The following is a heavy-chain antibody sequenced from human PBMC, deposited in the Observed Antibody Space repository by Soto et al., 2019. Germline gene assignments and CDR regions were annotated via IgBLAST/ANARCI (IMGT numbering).Heavy chain of an antibody. CDR3: ARAMGNYYDSSGYSSDY. J-gene: IGHJ4*02. D-gene: IGHD3-22*01. V-gene: IGHV1-69*13. CDR2: IIPIFGTA. CDR1: GGTFSSYA. Sequence: SVKVSCKASGGTFSSYAISWVRQAPGQGLEWMGGIIPIFGTANYAQKFQGRVTITADESTSTAYMELSSLRSEDTAVYYCARAMGNYYDSSGYSSDYWGQGTLVTVSS.